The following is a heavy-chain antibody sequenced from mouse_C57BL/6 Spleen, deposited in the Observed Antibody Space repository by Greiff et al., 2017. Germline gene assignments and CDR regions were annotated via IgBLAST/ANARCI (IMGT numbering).Heavy chain of an antibody. V-gene: IGHV1-55*01. Sequence: QVQLQQPGAELVKPGASVKMSCKASGYTFTSYWITWVKQRPGQGLEWIGDIYPGSGSTNYNEKFKSKATLTVDTSSSTAYMQLSSLTSEDSAVYYCARLGRSDYTVPQYYFDYWGQGTTLKVSS. CDR2: IYPGSGST. D-gene: IGHD2-4*01. J-gene: IGHJ2*01. CDR3: ARLGRSDYTVPQYYFDY. CDR1: GYTFTSYW.